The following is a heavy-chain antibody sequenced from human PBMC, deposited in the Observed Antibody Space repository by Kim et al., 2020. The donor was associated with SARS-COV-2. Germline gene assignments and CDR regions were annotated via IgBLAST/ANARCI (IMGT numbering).Heavy chain of an antibody. CDR1: GFTFSSYS. J-gene: IGHJ6*03. V-gene: IGHV3-21*01. CDR3: ARVERWLHNFLRDYYYYYMDV. D-gene: IGHD5-12*01. Sequence: GGSLRLSCAASGFTFSSYSMNWVRQAPGKGLEWVSSISSSSYIYYADSVKGRFTISRDNAKNSLYLQMNSLRAEDTAVYYCARVERWLHNFLRDYYYYYMDVWGKGTTVTVSS. CDR2: ISSSSYI.